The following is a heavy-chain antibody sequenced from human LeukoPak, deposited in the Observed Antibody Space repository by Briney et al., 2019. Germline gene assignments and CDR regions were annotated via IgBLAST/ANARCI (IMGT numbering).Heavy chain of an antibody. CDR2: IYHTGIT. CDR3: AASSGATLGRF. J-gene: IGHJ4*02. Sequence: SETLSLTCTVSGSSIGSSTHYYNWIRQHPGKGLEWIGYIYHTGITSYNPSLKGRVIMSVDTSMNQVFLRLSSLTAADTAVYYCAASSGATLGRFWGQGTLVSVSS. D-gene: IGHD3-16*01. CDR1: GSSIGSSTHY. V-gene: IGHV4-31*03.